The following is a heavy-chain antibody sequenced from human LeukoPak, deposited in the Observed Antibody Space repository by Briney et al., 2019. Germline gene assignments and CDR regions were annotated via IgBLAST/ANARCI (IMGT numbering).Heavy chain of an antibody. CDR3: ARSAGYSSGLAFDY. CDR1: GGSISSDY. J-gene: IGHJ4*02. CDR2: IYYSGST. D-gene: IGHD6-19*01. Sequence: SETLSLTCTVSGGSISSDYWSWIRQPPGKGLEWIGYIYYSGSTNYNPSLKSRVTISVDTSKNQFSLKLSSVTAADTAVYYCARSAGYSSGLAFDYWGQGTLVTVSS. V-gene: IGHV4-59*01.